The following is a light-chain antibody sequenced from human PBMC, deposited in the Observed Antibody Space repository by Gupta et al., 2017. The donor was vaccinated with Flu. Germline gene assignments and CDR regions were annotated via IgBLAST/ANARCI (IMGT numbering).Light chain of an antibody. Sequence: EIVLTQSPGTLSLSPGERATLSCRASQSVSSDYLAWYQQKPGQAPRLLIYGALRRATGIPDRFSGTGSGTDFTLTISRLEPEDVAVYYCQQYGDSPWTFGQGTKVDMK. CDR3: QQYGDSPWT. J-gene: IGKJ1*01. CDR1: QSVSSDY. CDR2: GAL. V-gene: IGKV3-20*01.